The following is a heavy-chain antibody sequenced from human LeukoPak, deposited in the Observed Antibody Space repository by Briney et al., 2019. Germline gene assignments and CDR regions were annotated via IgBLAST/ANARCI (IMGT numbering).Heavy chain of an antibody. Sequence: SETLSLTCTVSGGSISSYYRSWIRQPAGKGLEWIGRIYTSGSTNYNPSLKSRVTMSVDTSKNQFSLKLSAVTAADTAVYYCARHMGAARSVFDYWGQGTLDSVSS. V-gene: IGHV4-4*07. CDR3: ARHMGAARSVFDY. CDR1: GGSISSYY. J-gene: IGHJ4*02. D-gene: IGHD6-6*01. CDR2: IYTSGST.